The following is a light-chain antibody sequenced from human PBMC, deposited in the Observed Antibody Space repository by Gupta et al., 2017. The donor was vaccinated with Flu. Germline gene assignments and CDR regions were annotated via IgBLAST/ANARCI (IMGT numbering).Light chain of an antibody. Sequence: QSALTQPASVSGSPGQSITISCTGTTSAFGIYNYLSWYQQHPGKAPKLLIYEVSNRPSGISYRFSGSKSGNTASLTISGLQAEDEADYYCSSYTSSATPLFGGGTKLTVL. CDR3: SSYTSSATPL. J-gene: IGLJ3*02. V-gene: IGLV2-14*01. CDR2: EVS. CDR1: TSAFGIYNY.